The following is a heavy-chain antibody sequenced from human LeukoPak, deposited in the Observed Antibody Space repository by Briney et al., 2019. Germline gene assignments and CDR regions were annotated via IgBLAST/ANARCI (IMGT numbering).Heavy chain of an antibody. CDR3: ARDRGYSGYDFEL. CDR2: IYYSGST. Sequence: SETLSLTCTVSGGSISSYYWSWIRQPPGKGLEWIGYIYYSGSTNYNPSLKGRVTISVDTSKNQFSLKLSSVTAADTAVYYCARDRGYSGYDFELWGQGTLVTVSS. D-gene: IGHD5-12*01. J-gene: IGHJ4*02. V-gene: IGHV4-59*01. CDR1: GGSISSYY.